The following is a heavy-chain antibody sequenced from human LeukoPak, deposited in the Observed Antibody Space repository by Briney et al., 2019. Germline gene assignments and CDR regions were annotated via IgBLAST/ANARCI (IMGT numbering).Heavy chain of an antibody. Sequence: GESLKISCKGSGYSFTSYWIGWVRQMPGKGLEWMGIIYPGDSDTRYSPSFQGQVTISADKSISTAYLQWSSLKASDTAMYYCARRTYSSGHRDYYYGMDVWGQGTTVTVSS. CDR3: ARRTYSSGHRDYYYGMDV. CDR1: GYSFTSYW. V-gene: IGHV5-51*01. D-gene: IGHD6-19*01. J-gene: IGHJ6*02. CDR2: IYPGDSDT.